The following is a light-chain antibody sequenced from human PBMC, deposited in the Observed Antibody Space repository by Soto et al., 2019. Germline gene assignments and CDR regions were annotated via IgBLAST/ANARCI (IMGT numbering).Light chain of an antibody. CDR1: QSVSSN. J-gene: IGKJ2*01. CDR3: QQYNNWTPEYT. Sequence: EIVMTQSPATLSVSPGERATLSCRASQSVSSNLAWYQQKPGQAPRLLIYGASTRATGIPARFSGSGSGTEFTLTITSLQSEAFAVYYCQQYNNWTPEYTFGQGTKLEIK. V-gene: IGKV3-15*01. CDR2: GAS.